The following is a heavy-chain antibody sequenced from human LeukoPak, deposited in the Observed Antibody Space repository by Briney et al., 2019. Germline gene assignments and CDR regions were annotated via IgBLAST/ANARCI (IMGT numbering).Heavy chain of an antibody. CDR2: ISAYNGNT. CDR3: ARDVLDYGGNSYDY. Sequence: ASVKVSCTASGYTFTSYGISWVRQAPGQGLEWMGWISAYNGNTNYAQKLQGRVTMTTDTSTSTAYMELRSLRSDDTAVYYCARDVLDYGGNSYDYWGQGTLVTVSS. V-gene: IGHV1-18*01. J-gene: IGHJ4*02. D-gene: IGHD4-23*01. CDR1: GYTFTSYG.